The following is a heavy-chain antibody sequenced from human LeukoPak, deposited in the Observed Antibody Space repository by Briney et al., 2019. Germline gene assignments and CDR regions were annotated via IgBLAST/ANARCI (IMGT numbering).Heavy chain of an antibody. Sequence: PGGSLRLSCAASGFTFGNFALHWVRQAPGKGLEWVAGISYDGSNKYYADSVSVKGRFTISRDNSKDTLYLQMNSLRAEDTAVYYCARDVYTSGWFGEVSWGQGTLVTVSS. CDR2: ISYDGSNK. CDR1: GFTFGNFA. J-gene: IGHJ5*02. D-gene: IGHD6-19*01. V-gene: IGHV3-30*04. CDR3: ARDVYTSGWFGEVS.